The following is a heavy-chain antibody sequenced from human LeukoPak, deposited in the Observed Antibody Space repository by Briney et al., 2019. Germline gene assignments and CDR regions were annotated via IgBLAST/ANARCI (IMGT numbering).Heavy chain of an antibody. CDR3: ARDQMRARIAAAGTPYYYYGMDV. V-gene: IGHV3-30*04. Sequence: GGSLRLSCAASGFTFSSYAMHWVRQAPGKGLEWVAVISYDGSNKYYADSVKGRFTISRDNSKNTLYLQMNSLRAEDTAVYYCARDQMRARIAAAGTPYYYYGMDVWGQGTTVTVSS. CDR2: ISYDGSNK. D-gene: IGHD6-13*01. CDR1: GFTFSSYA. J-gene: IGHJ6*02.